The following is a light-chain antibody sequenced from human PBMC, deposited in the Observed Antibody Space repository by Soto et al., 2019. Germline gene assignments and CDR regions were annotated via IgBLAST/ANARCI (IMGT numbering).Light chain of an antibody. J-gene: IGKJ1*01. V-gene: IGKV3-15*01. Sequence: EIVMTQSPATLSVSPGERATLSCRASQSVSSNLAWYQQKPGQAPRLLIYDASTRATGIPARFSGSGSGTEFTLTICSRQSEDFAVYYCQQYNNWLWTFGQGTKVEIK. CDR3: QQYNNWLWT. CDR2: DAS. CDR1: QSVSSN.